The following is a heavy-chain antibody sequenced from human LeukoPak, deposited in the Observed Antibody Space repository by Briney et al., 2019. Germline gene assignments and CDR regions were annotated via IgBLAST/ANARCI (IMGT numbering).Heavy chain of an antibody. J-gene: IGHJ6*03. CDR3: ARVRGCSSTSCSPHYFYYMAV. CDR1: GGSISSHY. Sequence: IRSETLTLTCTVSGGSISSHYWSWIRQPAGKGLEWIGRIYSCGSTNYNPSLKSRVTMSVDTSKNQFSLRLSSVTAADTAIYYCARVRGCSSTSCSPHYFYYMAVWGKDYRLTLSS. D-gene: IGHD2-2*01. V-gene: IGHV4-4*07. CDR2: IYSCGST.